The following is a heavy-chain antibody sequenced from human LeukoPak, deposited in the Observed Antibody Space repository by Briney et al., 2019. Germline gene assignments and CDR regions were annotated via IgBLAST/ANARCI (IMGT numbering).Heavy chain of an antibody. CDR2: INSDGSST. J-gene: IGHJ4*02. CDR3: ARGGGGQYNSGVDY. D-gene: IGHD1-1*01. Sequence: PGGSLRLSCAASGFTFSSYWMHWVRQAPGKGLLWVSRINSDGSSTSYADSVKGRFTISRDNSKNTLYLQMNSLRVEDTAVYYCARGGGGQYNSGVDYWGQGTLVTVSS. CDR1: GFTFSSYW. V-gene: IGHV3-74*01.